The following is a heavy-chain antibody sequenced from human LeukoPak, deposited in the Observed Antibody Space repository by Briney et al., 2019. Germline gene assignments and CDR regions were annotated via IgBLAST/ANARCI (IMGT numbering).Heavy chain of an antibody. CDR3: ARGYYYDSSGYLDY. V-gene: IGHV4-31*03. CDR2: IYYSGST. J-gene: IGHJ4*02. Sequence: PSETLSLTCTVSGGSISSGGYYWSWIRQHPGKGLEWIGYIYYSGSTYYNPSLKSRVTISVDTSKNQFSLKLSSVTAADTAVYYCARGYYYDSSGYLDYWGQGTLVTVSS. D-gene: IGHD3-22*01. CDR1: GGSISSGGYY.